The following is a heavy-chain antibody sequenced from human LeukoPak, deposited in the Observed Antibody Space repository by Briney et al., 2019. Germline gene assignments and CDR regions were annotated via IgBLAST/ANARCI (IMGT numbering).Heavy chain of an antibody. Sequence: ASVKVSCKASGYTFTGYYMHWVRQPPGQGLEWIGWINPNSGGTNYEQKFQGRVTITRDTSISTAYMELSRLRSDDTAVYYCARGPYYYDSSGYYHFDYWGQGTLVTVSS. CDR3: ARGPYYYDSSGYYHFDY. V-gene: IGHV1-2*02. J-gene: IGHJ4*02. CDR2: INPNSGGT. D-gene: IGHD3-22*01. CDR1: GYTFTGYY.